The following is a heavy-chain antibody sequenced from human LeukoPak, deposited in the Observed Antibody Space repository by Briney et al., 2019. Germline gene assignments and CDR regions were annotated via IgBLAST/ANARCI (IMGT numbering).Heavy chain of an antibody. J-gene: IGHJ4*02. CDR2: IKDDGRDK. V-gene: IGHV3-7*01. CDR3: ARDPGRGFDY. CDR1: GFTFSSSW. Sequence: GGSLRLSCAASGFTFSSSWMTWVRQAPGKGLEWVASIKDDGRDKYYVDSVKDRFTISRDNAKNSAFLQMNSLRAEDTAAYYCARDPGRGFDYWGQGALVTVSS. D-gene: IGHD1-26*01.